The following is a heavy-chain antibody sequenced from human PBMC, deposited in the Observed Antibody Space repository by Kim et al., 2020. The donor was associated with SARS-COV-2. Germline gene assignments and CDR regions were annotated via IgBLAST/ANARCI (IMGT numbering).Heavy chain of an antibody. V-gene: IGHV3-23*01. CDR1: GFTFSSYA. Sequence: GGSLRLSCAASGFTFSSYAMSWVRQAPGKGLEWVSCISGSGGSTYYADSVKGRFTISRDNSKNTLFLQMNSLRAEDTAVYYCAKDLWGHTSDATFDYWGQGTLVTVSS. CDR2: ISGSGGST. J-gene: IGHJ4*02. D-gene: IGHD3-16*01. CDR3: AKDLWGHTSDATFDY.